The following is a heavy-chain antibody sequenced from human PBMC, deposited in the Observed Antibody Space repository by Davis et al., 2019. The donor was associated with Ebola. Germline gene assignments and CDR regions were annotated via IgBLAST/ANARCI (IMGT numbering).Heavy chain of an antibody. D-gene: IGHD6-19*01. Sequence: GESLKISCAASGFTFSSYWMSWVRQAPGKGLEWVANIKQDGSEKYYVDSVKGRFTISRDNAKNSLYLQMNSLRDEDTAVYYCAKEKVSGSSYYLDYRGQGTLVTVSS. CDR2: IKQDGSEK. J-gene: IGHJ4*02. V-gene: IGHV3-7*03. CDR1: GFTFSSYW. CDR3: AKEKVSGSSYYLDY.